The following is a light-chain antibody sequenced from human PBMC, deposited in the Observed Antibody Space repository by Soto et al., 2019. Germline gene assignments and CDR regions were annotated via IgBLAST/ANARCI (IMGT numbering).Light chain of an antibody. CDR2: KAS. CDR1: QSISSW. Sequence: DIQMTQSPSTLSASVGDRVTITCRASQSISSWLAWYQQKPGTAPKLLIYKASTLQTGVPSRFSGSGSGTEFTLTISSLQPDDFATYYCQQYNDIWTFGQGTKVEIK. V-gene: IGKV1-5*03. J-gene: IGKJ1*01. CDR3: QQYNDIWT.